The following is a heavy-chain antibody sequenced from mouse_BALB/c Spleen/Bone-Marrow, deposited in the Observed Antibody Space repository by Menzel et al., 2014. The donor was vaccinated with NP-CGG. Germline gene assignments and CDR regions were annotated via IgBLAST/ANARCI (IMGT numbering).Heavy chain of an antibody. CDR1: GYTFTSYV. J-gene: IGHJ3*01. D-gene: IGHD1-1*01. Sequence: EVQLQQPGPELVKPGASVKMSSKASGYTFTSYVMHWVKQKPGQGLEWIGYIIPYNDGTNYNEKFKGKATLTSDKSSSTAYMELSSLTSEDSAVYYCARPYYYGSSGDSWFAYWGQGTLVTVSA. CDR2: IIPYNDGT. V-gene: IGHV1-14*01. CDR3: ARPYYYGSSGDSWFAY.